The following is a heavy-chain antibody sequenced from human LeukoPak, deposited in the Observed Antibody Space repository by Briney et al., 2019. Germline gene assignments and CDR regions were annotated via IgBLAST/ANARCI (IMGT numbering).Heavy chain of an antibody. CDR2: IYASGST. J-gene: IGHJ4*02. CDR1: GGSISSYY. V-gene: IGHV4-4*07. Sequence: SETLSLTCTVSGGSISSYYWSWIRQPAGKGLEWIGRIYASGSTYYNPSLKSRVTISVDTSKNQFSLKLSSVTAADTAVYYCARGEMATTDFDYWGQGTLVTVSS. CDR3: ARGEMATTDFDY. D-gene: IGHD5-24*01.